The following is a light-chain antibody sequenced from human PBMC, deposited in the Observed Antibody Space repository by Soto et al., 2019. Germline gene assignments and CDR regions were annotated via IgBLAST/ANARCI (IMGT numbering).Light chain of an antibody. CDR1: QSVSSY. CDR2: DAS. Sequence: EIVLTQSPATLSLSPGERATLSCRASQSVSSYLAWYQQKPGQAPRLLIYDASNRATGIPARFSGGGSGTDFTPTISSLEPEDFAVYYCQQRFNWPRFTCGQGTKLEIK. V-gene: IGKV3-11*01. J-gene: IGKJ2*01. CDR3: QQRFNWPRFT.